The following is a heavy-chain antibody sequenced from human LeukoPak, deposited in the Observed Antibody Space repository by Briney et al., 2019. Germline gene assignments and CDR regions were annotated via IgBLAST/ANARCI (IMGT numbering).Heavy chain of an antibody. Sequence: PGGSLRLSCAASGFTFSSYWMHWVRQAPGKGLVWVSRINSDGSGTHYADSVKGRFTISRDNAKNTLYLQMNSLRAEDTAVYSCARVGVPQYAFDIWGQGTWVTVSS. V-gene: IGHV3-74*01. CDR2: INSDGSGT. D-gene: IGHD2-2*01. CDR1: GFTFSSYW. CDR3: ARVGVPQYAFDI. J-gene: IGHJ3*02.